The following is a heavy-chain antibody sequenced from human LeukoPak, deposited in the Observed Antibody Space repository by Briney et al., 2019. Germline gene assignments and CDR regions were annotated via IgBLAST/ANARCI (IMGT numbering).Heavy chain of an antibody. Sequence: PSETLSLTCTVSGGSISSTSYYWGWIRQPPGKGLEWIGSIYYSGSTYYNPSLKSRVTISVDTSKNQFSLKLSSVTAADTAVYYCARDSPYYYGSGSATYYMDVWGKGTTVTISS. CDR2: IYYSGST. D-gene: IGHD3-10*01. CDR1: GGSISSTSYY. J-gene: IGHJ6*03. CDR3: ARDSPYYYGSGSATYYMDV. V-gene: IGHV4-39*07.